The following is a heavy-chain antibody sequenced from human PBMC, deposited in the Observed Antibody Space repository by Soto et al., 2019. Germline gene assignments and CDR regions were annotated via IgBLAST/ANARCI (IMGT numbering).Heavy chain of an antibody. J-gene: IGHJ5*02. V-gene: IGHV3-30*18. CDR3: AKDYGDYANWFDP. CDR1: GFTFSSYG. CDR2: ISYDGSNK. Sequence: QVQLEESGGGVVQPGRSLRLSCAASGFTFSSYGMHWVRQAPGKGLEWVAVISYDGSNKYYADSVKGRFTISRDNSKNTLYLQMNSLRAEDTAVYYCAKDYGDYANWFDPWGQGTLVTVSS. D-gene: IGHD4-17*01.